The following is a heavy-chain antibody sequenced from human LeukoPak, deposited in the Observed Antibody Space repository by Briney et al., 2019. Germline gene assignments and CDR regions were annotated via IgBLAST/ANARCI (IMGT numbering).Heavy chain of an antibody. D-gene: IGHD2-2*01. CDR3: AKVGSIVVVPAANFDY. J-gene: IGHJ4*02. Sequence: SETLSLTCAVYGGSFSGYYWSWIRQPPGKGLEWIGEINHSGSTNYNPSLKSRVTISVDTSKNQFSLKLSSVTTADTAVYYCAKVGSIVVVPAANFDYWGQGTLVTVSS. CDR2: INHSGST. CDR1: GGSFSGYY. V-gene: IGHV4-34*01.